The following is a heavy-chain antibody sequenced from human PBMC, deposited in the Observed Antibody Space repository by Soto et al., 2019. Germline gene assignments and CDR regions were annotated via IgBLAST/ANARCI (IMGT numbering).Heavy chain of an antibody. CDR2: INPNSGGT. J-gene: IGHJ6*02. Sequence: ASVNVSCKASGYTFTGYYMHWVRQAPGQGLEWMGWINPNSGGTNYAQKFQGRVTMTRDTSISTAYMELSRLRSDDTAVYYCARSKAVAGTVVYYYGMDVWGQGTTVTVSS. D-gene: IGHD6-19*01. V-gene: IGHV1-2*02. CDR1: GYTFTGYY. CDR3: ARSKAVAGTVVYYYGMDV.